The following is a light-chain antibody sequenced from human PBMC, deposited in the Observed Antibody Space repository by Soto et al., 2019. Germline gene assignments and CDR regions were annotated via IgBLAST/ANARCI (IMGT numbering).Light chain of an antibody. Sequence: IMMTQSPATLSVSLGGIATLGCRAGQTIYSNVAWYQQKPGHAPRLLIYGASNRATGIPDRFSGSGSGTDFTLTISRLEPEDFAVYYCQQYCSSGPFGQGTKVDIK. J-gene: IGKJ1*01. CDR2: GAS. V-gene: IGKV3-20*01. CDR3: QQYCSSGP. CDR1: QTIYSN.